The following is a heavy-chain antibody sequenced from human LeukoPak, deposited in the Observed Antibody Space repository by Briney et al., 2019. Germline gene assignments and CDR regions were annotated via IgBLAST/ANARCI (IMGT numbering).Heavy chain of an antibody. CDR3: AREIPRTYSGYADY. D-gene: IGHD5-12*01. CDR2: IIPIFGTA. CDR1: GGTFSSYA. Sequence: ASVKVSCKASGGTFSSYAISWVRQAPGQGLEWMGGIIPIFGTANYAQKFQGRVTITADESTSTAYMELSSLRSEDTAVYYCAREIPRTYSGYADYWGQGTLVTVSS. V-gene: IGHV1-69*13. J-gene: IGHJ4*02.